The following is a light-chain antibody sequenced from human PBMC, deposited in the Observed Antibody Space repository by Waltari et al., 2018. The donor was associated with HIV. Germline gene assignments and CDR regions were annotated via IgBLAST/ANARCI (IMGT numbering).Light chain of an antibody. Sequence: QSALTQPASVSGSPGQSITISCTGTSSDVGGYNYVSWYQQHPGKAPELMIYDVSKRPSGVSNLFSGSKSGNTASLTISGLQAEDESDYYCCSYAGSSTFAVFGGGTKLTVL. CDR3: CSYAGSSTFAV. CDR2: DVS. J-gene: IGLJ2*01. V-gene: IGLV2-23*02. CDR1: SSDVGGYNY.